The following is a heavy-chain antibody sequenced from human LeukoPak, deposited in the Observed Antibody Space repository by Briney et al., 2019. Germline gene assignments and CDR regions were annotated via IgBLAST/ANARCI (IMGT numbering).Heavy chain of an antibody. Sequence: SGGSLRLSCAASGFTFSSSAMSWVRQAPGKGLELVSSISDIGIGTYYADSVKGRFTIFRDNSKNILYLQMNSLRAEDTAIYYCAKRGGGTMFAFDIWGQGTMVTVSS. CDR1: GFTFSSSA. V-gene: IGHV3-23*01. CDR3: AKRGGGTMFAFDI. CDR2: ISDIGIGT. J-gene: IGHJ3*02. D-gene: IGHD3-10*02.